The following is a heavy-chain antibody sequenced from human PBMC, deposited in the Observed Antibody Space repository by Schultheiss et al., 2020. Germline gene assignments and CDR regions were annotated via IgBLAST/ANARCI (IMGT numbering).Heavy chain of an antibody. D-gene: IGHD3-10*01. J-gene: IGHJ3*02. CDR1: GGSISSSSYY. Sequence: SETLSLTCTVSGGSISSSSYYWGWIRQPPGKGLEWIGEIYHSGSTNYNPSLKSRVTISVDKSKNQFSLKLSSVTAADTAVYYCARGAPDYYGGGAFDIWGQGTMVTVSS. V-gene: IGHV4-39*07. CDR2: IYHSGST. CDR3: ARGAPDYYGGGAFDI.